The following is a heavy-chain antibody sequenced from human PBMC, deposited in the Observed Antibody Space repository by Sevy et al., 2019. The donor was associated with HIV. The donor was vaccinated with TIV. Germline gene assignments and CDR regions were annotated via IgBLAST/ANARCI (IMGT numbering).Heavy chain of an antibody. D-gene: IGHD3-10*01. CDR1: GFTFSSYA. CDR3: AKVLWFGEYYYYYYDMDV. CDR2: ISGGGGST. J-gene: IGHJ6*02. V-gene: IGHV3-23*01. Sequence: GGSLRLSCAASGFTFSSYAMSWVRQAPGKGLEWVSGISGGGGSTFYADSVKGRFTISRDKSKNTLNLQMNSLRAEDTAVYYCAKVLWFGEYYYYYYDMDVWGQGTTVTVSS.